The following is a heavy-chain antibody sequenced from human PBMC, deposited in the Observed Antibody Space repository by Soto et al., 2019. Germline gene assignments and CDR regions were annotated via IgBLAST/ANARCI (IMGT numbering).Heavy chain of an antibody. J-gene: IGHJ4*02. D-gene: IGHD2-15*01. V-gene: IGHV3-9*01. CDR3: AKMGEVVAATSYFDY. CDR1: GFTFDDYA. CDR2: ISWNSGSI. Sequence: EVQLVESGGGLVQPGRSLRLSCAASGFTFDDYAMHWVRQAPGKGLEWVSGISWNSGSIGYADSVKGRFTISRDNAKNSLYLQMNRLRAEDTALYYCAKMGEVVAATSYFDYWGQGTLVTVSS.